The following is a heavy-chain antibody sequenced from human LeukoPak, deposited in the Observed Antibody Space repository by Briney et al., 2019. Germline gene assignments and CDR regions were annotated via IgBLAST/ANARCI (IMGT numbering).Heavy chain of an antibody. CDR1: GFTFSSYA. Sequence: WGSLRLSCAASGFTFSSYAMSWVRQGPGKGLEWVSSISGSGGSTSYADSVKGRFTISRDNSKNTLFLQMNSLRVEDTAIYYCAKYGVETYGGVSFFDYWGQGTLVTVSS. J-gene: IGHJ4*02. D-gene: IGHD4-23*01. CDR3: AKYGVETYGGVSFFDY. V-gene: IGHV3-23*01. CDR2: ISGSGGST.